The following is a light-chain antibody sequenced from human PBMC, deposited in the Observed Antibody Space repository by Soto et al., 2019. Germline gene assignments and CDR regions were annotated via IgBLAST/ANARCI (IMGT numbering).Light chain of an antibody. CDR1: SSDVGGYNY. V-gene: IGLV2-14*01. CDR3: SSYTSSTLFV. J-gene: IGLJ1*01. CDR2: EVS. Sequence: ALTQPASVPASPGQSITISCTGTSSDVGGYNYVSWYQQHPGKAPKLLIYEVSTRPSGVSNRFSGSKSGNTASLTISGLQAEDEADYYCSSYTSSTLFVFGTGSKVTVL.